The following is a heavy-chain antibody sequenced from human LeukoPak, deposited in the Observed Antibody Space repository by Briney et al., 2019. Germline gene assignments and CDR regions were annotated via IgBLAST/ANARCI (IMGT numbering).Heavy chain of an antibody. CDR3: ARTSSSSPAT. J-gene: IGHJ4*02. D-gene: IGHD6-13*01. CDR1: GYSISSGYY. V-gene: IGHV4-38-2*02. Sequence: SETLSHTCTVSGYSISSGYYWGWIRQPPGKGLEWIGSIYHSGSTYYNPSLESRVTISLDTSKNQFSLKLSSVTAADTAVYYRARTSSSSPATWGQGNLVTVSS. CDR2: IYHSGST.